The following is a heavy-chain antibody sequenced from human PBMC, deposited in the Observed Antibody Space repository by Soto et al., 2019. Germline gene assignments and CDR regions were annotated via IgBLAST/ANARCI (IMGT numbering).Heavy chain of an antibody. J-gene: IGHJ6*02. CDR2: VRSKAFGGTT. CDR1: GVSLGDYA. Sequence: GWSLRLSSTTSGVSLGDYAMCWFRQAPGKGLEWVGVVRSKAFGGTTDYAASVKGRFDISRDDSKSIAYLQMNSVTTEDTAIYFCARYTYTTRYSYYGMDVWGHGTTVTVSS. V-gene: IGHV3-49*03. CDR3: ARYTYTTRYSYYGMDV. D-gene: IGHD1-1*01.